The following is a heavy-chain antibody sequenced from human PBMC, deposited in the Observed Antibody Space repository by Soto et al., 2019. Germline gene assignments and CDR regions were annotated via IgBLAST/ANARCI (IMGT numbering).Heavy chain of an antibody. D-gene: IGHD3-10*01. CDR3: ARDVFRAPSFDY. J-gene: IGHJ4*02. V-gene: IGHV4-30-4*01. CDR2: IYYSGST. Sequence: SETLSLNCTVSVGSISSGDYYWSWIRQPPGKGLEWIGYIYYSGSTYYNPSLKSRVTISVDTSKNQFSLKLSSVTAADTAVYYCARDVFRAPSFDYWGQGTLVTVSS. CDR1: VGSISSGDYY.